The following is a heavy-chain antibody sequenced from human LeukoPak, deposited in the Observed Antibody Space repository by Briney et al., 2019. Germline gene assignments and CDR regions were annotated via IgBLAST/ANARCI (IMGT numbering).Heavy chain of an antibody. V-gene: IGHV3-23*01. Sequence: GGSLRLSCAASGFRFTDYSMSWVRQAPGKGLEWVAGLGRSGEYTYYAYSVKGRFTISRDNSKDTVSLQMNSLRAEDSAIYFCVKDRPCETCMPMDAWGQGTTVTVSS. CDR3: VKDRPCETCMPMDA. CDR2: LGRSGEYT. J-gene: IGHJ6*02. CDR1: GFRFTDYS. D-gene: IGHD2-2*01.